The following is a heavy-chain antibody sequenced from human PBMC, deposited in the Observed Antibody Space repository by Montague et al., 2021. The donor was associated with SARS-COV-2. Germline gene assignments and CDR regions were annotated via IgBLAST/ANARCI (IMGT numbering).Heavy chain of an antibody. CDR3: ARIPVGSKYYFDF. CDR1: GDSVSSNIAT. CDR2: TYYRSKWYN. V-gene: IGHV6-1*01. D-gene: IGHD2-2*01. Sequence: CAISGDSVSSNIATWNWNRQSPSSGLAWLGRTYYRSKWYNDYAESVKSRITIDPDASKHQFSLHLNSVTPEDTAVYYCARIPVGSKYYFDFWGQGTLVTVSS. J-gene: IGHJ4*02.